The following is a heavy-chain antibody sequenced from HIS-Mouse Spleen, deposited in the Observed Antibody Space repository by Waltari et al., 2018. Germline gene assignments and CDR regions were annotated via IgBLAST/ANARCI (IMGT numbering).Heavy chain of an antibody. V-gene: IGHV3-23*01. CDR1: GFTFSSYA. J-gene: IGHJ1*01. D-gene: IGHD2-2*01. CDR3: ANPKSVAAAPQYFQH. CDR2: IRGSGGST. Sequence: EVQLLESGGGLVQPGVSLRLSCADSGFTFSSYAMRWVRQAPGKGLEWVSAIRGSGGSTYYADSVKGRFTISRDNSKNTLYLQMNSLRAEDTAVYYCANPKSVAAAPQYFQHWGQGTLVTVSS.